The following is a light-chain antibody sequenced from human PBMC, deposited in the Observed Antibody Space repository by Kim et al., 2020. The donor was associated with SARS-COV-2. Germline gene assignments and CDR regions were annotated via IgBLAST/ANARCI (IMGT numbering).Light chain of an antibody. V-gene: IGLV3-25*03. CDR3: QSADSSGTMGV. CDR1: ALPKQY. J-gene: IGLJ1*01. CDR2: KDS. Sequence: PGQTARITCSGDALPKQYAYWYQQKPGQAPVLVIYKDSERPSGIPERFSGSSSGTTVTLTISGVQAEDEADYYCQSADSSGTMGVFGTGTKVTVL.